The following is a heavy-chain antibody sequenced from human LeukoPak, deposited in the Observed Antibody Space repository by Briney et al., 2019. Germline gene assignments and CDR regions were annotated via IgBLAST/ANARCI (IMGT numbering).Heavy chain of an antibody. V-gene: IGHV3-15*01. CDR2: IKSKTDGGTT. CDR1: TFTFTNAW. Sequence: PGGSLRLSCAASTFTFTNAWMSWVRQAPGKGLEWVGRIKSKTDGGTTDYAAPVKGRFTISRDDSKNTVYLQMNSLKTEDTAVYYCTTEGYYGSGSYFYWGQGTLVTVSS. J-gene: IGHJ4*02. CDR3: TTEGYYGSGSYFY. D-gene: IGHD3-10*01.